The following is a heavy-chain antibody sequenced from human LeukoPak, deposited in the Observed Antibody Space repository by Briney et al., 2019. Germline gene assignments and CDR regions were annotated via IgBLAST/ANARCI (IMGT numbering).Heavy chain of an antibody. Sequence: ASVKVSCKASGYTFVGYYLHWVRQAPGQGLEWMAWIDPYTGNTHYAQKFRGRITVTRDTSVSTTYMELSWLTSDDTARYYCAREYSASEHWGQGTLVTVSS. J-gene: IGHJ4*02. CDR3: AREYSASEH. CDR1: GYTFVGYY. CDR2: IDPYTGNT. D-gene: IGHD5-12*01. V-gene: IGHV1-2*02.